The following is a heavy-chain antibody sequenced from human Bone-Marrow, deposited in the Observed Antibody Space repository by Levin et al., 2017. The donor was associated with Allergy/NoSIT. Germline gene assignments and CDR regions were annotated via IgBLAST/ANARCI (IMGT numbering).Heavy chain of an antibody. CDR3: ARETSPPSGFDYAGGDWFDL. V-gene: IGHV4-59*01. Sequence: AGGSLRLSCSVSDGSMIGYYWSWIRQTPGKGLEWIGFIYDTGNTDYNPSLKSRVTISVDTSKKQFSLILSSVTAADTAVYYCARETSPPSGFDYAGGDWFDLWGQGTLVTVSS. CDR2: IYDTGNT. J-gene: IGHJ5*02. CDR1: DGSMIGYY. D-gene: IGHD5-12*01.